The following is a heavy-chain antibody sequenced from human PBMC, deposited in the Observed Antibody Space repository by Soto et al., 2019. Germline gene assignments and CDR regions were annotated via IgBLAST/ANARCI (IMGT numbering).Heavy chain of an antibody. CDR2: ISYDGSNK. Sequence: GGSLRLSCAASGFTFSSYGMHWVRQAPGKGLEWVAVISYDGSNKYYADSVKGRFTISRDNSKNTLYLQMNSLRAEDTAVYYCATELSDYDSSGYYSDCWGQGTLVTVSS. V-gene: IGHV3-30*03. D-gene: IGHD3-22*01. J-gene: IGHJ4*02. CDR3: ATELSDYDSSGYYSDC. CDR1: GFTFSSYG.